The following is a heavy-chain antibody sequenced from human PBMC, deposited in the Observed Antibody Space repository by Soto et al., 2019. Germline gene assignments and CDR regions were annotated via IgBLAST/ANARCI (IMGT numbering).Heavy chain of an antibody. V-gene: IGHV1-3*01. Sequence: QGQVVQSGAEVKKPGASVKISCKASGYSFTTYAMHWVRQAPGQSLEWMAWINGGNGNTKYSQKFQDRVTITRDTSANIAYMELSSLRSEDSAVYYCARGKGMEENYYYLGMDVWGQGTTVSVSS. CDR1: GYSFTTYA. D-gene: IGHD1-1*01. CDR2: INGGNGNT. CDR3: ARGKGMEENYYYLGMDV. J-gene: IGHJ6*02.